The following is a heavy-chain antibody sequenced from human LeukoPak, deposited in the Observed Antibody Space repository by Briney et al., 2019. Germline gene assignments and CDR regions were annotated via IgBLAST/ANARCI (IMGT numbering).Heavy chain of an antibody. CDR2: IYYSGST. CDR1: GGSISSSSYY. D-gene: IGHD6-19*01. Sequence: PSETLSLTCTVSGGSISSSSYYWGWIRQPPGKGLEWIGSIYYSGSTYYNPSLKSRVTISVDTSKNQFSLKLSSVTAADTAVYYCARHIQIAVAGGFMFDYWGQGTLVTVSS. J-gene: IGHJ4*02. V-gene: IGHV4-39*01. CDR3: ARHIQIAVAGGFMFDY.